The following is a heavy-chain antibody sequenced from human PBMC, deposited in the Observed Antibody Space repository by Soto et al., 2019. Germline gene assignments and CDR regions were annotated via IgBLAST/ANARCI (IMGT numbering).Heavy chain of an antibody. Sequence: AETLSLTCAVSGGSIISSNWWSLVRQPPGKGLEWIGEIYHSGSTNYNPSLKSRVTISVDKSKNQFSLKLSSVTAADTAVYYCARDERYYDFWSGLSNGMDVWGQGTTVT. D-gene: IGHD3-3*01. V-gene: IGHV4-4*02. CDR2: IYHSGST. CDR3: ARDERYYDFWSGLSNGMDV. CDR1: GGSIISSNW. J-gene: IGHJ6*02.